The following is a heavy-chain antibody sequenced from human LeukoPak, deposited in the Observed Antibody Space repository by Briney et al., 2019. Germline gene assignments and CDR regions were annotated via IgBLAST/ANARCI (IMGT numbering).Heavy chain of an antibody. D-gene: IGHD1-26*01. V-gene: IGHV4-34*01. CDR3: ATQARSYESDYFDY. Sequence: SETLSLTCAVYGGSFSGYYWSWIRQPPGKGLEWIGEINHSGSTNYNPSLKSRVTISVDRSKNQFSLKLSSVTAADTAVYYCATQARSYESDYFDYWGQGTPVTVSS. CDR2: INHSGST. CDR1: GGSFSGYY. J-gene: IGHJ4*02.